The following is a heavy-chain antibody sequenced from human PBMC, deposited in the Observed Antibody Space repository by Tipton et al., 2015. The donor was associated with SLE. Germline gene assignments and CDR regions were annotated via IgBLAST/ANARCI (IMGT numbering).Heavy chain of an antibody. CDR2: VSYDGSFT. CDR1: GFTFSSYS. V-gene: IGHV3-30*14. D-gene: IGHD5-12*01. Sequence: SLRLSCAASGFTFSSYSMHWVHQAPGKGLEWMAVVSYDGSFTYYADSVKDRFTVSRDNSKNTLYLQMKGLRPEDTAVYYCARGGDDASGGAESHWGQGTLVTVSS. CDR3: ARGGDDASGGAESH. J-gene: IGHJ4*02.